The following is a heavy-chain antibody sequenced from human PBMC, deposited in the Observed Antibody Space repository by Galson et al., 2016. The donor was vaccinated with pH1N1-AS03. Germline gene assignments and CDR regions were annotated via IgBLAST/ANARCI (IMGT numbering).Heavy chain of an antibody. V-gene: IGHV1-2*04. CDR2: INPNSGVT. Sequence: SCKASGYIFTGFYVHWVRQAPGQGLEWMGWINPNSGVTNYAQKFQAWVTMTRDTSISTAYMELYGLKSDDTAVYYCARDPRGPCTSTTCPTAYYFGMDVLGQGTTVIGSS. J-gene: IGHJ6*02. D-gene: IGHD2-2*01. CDR3: ARDPRGPCTSTTCPTAYYFGMDV. CDR1: GYIFTGFY.